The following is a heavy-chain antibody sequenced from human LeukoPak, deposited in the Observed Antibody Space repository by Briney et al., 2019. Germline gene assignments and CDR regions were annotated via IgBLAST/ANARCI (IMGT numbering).Heavy chain of an antibody. CDR2: INPDGGST. CDR1: GYTFTNYG. V-gene: IGHV1-18*01. Sequence: GASVKVSCKASGYTFTNYGVSWVRQAPGQGLEWMGLINPDGGSTAYAHRFQGRVIMTRDTSTSTAYMDLSSLRSEDTAVYHCARAPRNSSTMLDFWGQGTLVTISS. D-gene: IGHD6-13*01. CDR3: ARAPRNSSTMLDF. J-gene: IGHJ4*02.